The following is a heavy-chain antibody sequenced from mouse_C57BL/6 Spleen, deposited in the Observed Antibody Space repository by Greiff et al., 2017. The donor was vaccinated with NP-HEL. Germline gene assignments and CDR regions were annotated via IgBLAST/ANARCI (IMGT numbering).Heavy chain of an antibody. J-gene: IGHJ1*03. CDR2: ISNLAYSI. V-gene: IGHV5-15*01. CDR3: ARQYYSNHWYFDV. D-gene: IGHD2-5*01. Sequence: EVKLVESGGGLVQPGGSLKLSCAASGFTFSDYGMAWVRQAPRKGPEWVAFISNLAYSIYYADTVTGRFTISRENAKNTLYLEMSSLRSEDTAMYYCARQYYSNHWYFDVWGTGTTVTVSS. CDR1: GFTFSDYG.